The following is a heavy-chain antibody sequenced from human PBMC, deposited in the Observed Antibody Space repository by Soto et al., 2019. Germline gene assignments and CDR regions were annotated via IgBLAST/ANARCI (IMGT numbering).Heavy chain of an antibody. CDR2: IYPGDSDT. D-gene: IGHD3-22*01. CDR1: GYSFSTYW. V-gene: IGHV5-51*01. Sequence: GESLKISCKGSGYSFSTYWIGWVRQMPGKGLEWVGIIYPGDSDTRYSPSFQGQVTISADKSINTAYLQWSSLKASDTAIYYCARRFTMIGTSFDTWGQGTLVTVSS. CDR3: ARRFTMIGTSFDT. J-gene: IGHJ5*02.